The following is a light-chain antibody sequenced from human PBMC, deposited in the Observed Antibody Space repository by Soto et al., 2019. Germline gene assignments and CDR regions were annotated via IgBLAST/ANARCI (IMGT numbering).Light chain of an antibody. Sequence: DIQMTQSPSTLSASVGDRVTITCRASQTVERWLAWYQQKPGKAPNLLIYKAPTLKSGVPSRFSGSGSGTEFTLTISSLQPDDFATYYCQQYNSYPWTFGQGTKVDI. CDR1: QTVERW. V-gene: IGKV1-5*03. J-gene: IGKJ1*01. CDR2: KAP. CDR3: QQYNSYPWT.